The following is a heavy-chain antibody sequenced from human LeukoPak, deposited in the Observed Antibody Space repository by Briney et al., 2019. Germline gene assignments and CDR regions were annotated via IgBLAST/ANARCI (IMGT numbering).Heavy chain of an antibody. CDR1: GYSFIVHY. D-gene: IGHD5-18*01. J-gene: IGHJ4*02. Sequence: ASVTVSFKASGYSFIVHYIHWVRQAPGQGVEWMGWINPNSGGTNYAQKFQGRVTMTRDTSISTAYMDLSSLRFDDTAVYYRARVPAGYGPYYFDYWGQGTLVTVSS. CDR2: INPNSGGT. V-gene: IGHV1-2*02. CDR3: ARVPAGYGPYYFDY.